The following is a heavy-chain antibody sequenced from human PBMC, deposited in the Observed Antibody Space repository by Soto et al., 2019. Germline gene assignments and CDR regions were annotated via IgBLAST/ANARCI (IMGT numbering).Heavy chain of an antibody. CDR3: AIDRCSGCSCYSGWFDP. D-gene: IGHD2-15*01. CDR1: GYTFTSYA. J-gene: IGHJ5*02. CDR2: INAGNGNT. Sequence: ASVKVSCKASGYTFTSYAMHWVRQAPGQRLEWMGWINAGNGNTKYSQKFQGRVTITRDTSASTAYMELSSLRSEDTAVYYCAIDRCSGCSCYSGWFDPWGQGTLVTVSS. V-gene: IGHV1-3*01.